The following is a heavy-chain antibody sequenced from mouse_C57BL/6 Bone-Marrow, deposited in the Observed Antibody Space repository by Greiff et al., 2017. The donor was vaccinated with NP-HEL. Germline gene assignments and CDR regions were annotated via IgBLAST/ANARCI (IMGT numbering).Heavy chain of an antibody. D-gene: IGHD2-3*01. J-gene: IGHJ3*01. Sequence: EVKLVESGGGLVQPGGSMKLSCAASGFTFSDAWMDWVRQSPEQGLEWVAEIRNKANNHATYYAESVKGRFTISRDDSKSSVYLQMNSLRAEDTGIYYCTRMKGWARFAYWGQGTLVTVSA. V-gene: IGHV6-6*01. CDR1: GFTFSDAW. CDR2: IRNKANNHAT. CDR3: TRMKGWARFAY.